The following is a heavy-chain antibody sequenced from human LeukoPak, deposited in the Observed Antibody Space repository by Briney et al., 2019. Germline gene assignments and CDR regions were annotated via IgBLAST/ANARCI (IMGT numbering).Heavy chain of an antibody. Sequence: SETLSLTCTVSGGSISSYYWSWIRQPPGKGLEWIGSIYYSGSTYYNPSLKSRVTISVDTSKNQFSLKLSSVTAADTAVYYCARTLDYGDYIDYWGQGTLVTVSS. CDR3: ARTLDYGDYIDY. J-gene: IGHJ4*02. CDR2: IYYSGST. CDR1: GGSISSYY. V-gene: IGHV4-59*12. D-gene: IGHD4-17*01.